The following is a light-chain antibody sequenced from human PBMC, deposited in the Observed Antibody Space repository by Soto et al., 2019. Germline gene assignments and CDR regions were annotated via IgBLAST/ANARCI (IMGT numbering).Light chain of an antibody. J-gene: IGKJ1*01. Sequence: VMTQSPGTLSLSQGERATLSCRASQSVSSYLAWYQQKPGQAPRLLIYGASSRATGIPDRFSGSGSGTKFTLTIASLQPDDFATYYCQQYETFSGTFGPGTMVDIK. V-gene: IGKV3D-15*01. CDR3: QQYETFSGT. CDR2: GAS. CDR1: QSVSSY.